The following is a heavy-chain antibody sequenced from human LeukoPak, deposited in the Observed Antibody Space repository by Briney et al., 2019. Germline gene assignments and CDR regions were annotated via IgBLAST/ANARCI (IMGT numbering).Heavy chain of an antibody. CDR3: VPRGGSASLHFDC. J-gene: IGHJ4*02. D-gene: IGHD3-16*01. V-gene: IGHV1-2*02. CDR1: GYTFTGYY. Sequence: ASVKVSCKASGYTFTGYYIHWVRQAPGQGLEWMGWINVDSGDANYAQKFQGRVTMTRGTSISTAYMDLSRLESDDTAVYYCVPRGGSASLHFDCWGQGTLVTVSS. CDR2: INVDSGDA.